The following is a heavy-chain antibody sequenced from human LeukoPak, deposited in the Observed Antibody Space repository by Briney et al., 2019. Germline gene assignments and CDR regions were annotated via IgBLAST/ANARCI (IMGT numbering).Heavy chain of an antibody. CDR2: IFHSGST. Sequence: EPSQTLSLTCTVSGGSISSGGYYWSWIRQPPGKGLEWIGYIFHSGSTSYNPSLKSRVTISVDRSKNQFSLKLSSVTAADTAVYYCAREYCGTTSCYWFDPWGQGTLVTVSS. V-gene: IGHV4-30-2*01. CDR1: GGSISSGGYY. CDR3: AREYCGTTSCYWFDP. J-gene: IGHJ5*02. D-gene: IGHD2-2*01.